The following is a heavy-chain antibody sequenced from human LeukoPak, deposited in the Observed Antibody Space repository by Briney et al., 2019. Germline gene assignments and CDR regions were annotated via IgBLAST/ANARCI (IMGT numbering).Heavy chain of an antibody. Sequence: SETLSLTCTVSGGSISSGPYYWGWIRQPPGMGLEWIGSIYYSGTTYYNPSLKSRVTISVDTSKNQFPLKLSSVTAADTAVYYCARDYYYDSTGYLFDYWGQGTLVTVSS. J-gene: IGHJ4*02. V-gene: IGHV4-39*06. CDR3: ARDYYYDSTGYLFDY. CDR1: GGSISSGPYY. CDR2: IYYSGTT. D-gene: IGHD3-22*01.